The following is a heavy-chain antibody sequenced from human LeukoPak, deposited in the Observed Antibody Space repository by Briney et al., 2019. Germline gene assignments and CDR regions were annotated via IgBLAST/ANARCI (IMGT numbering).Heavy chain of an antibody. CDR2: INSDGSST. J-gene: IGHJ6*02. Sequence: GGSLRLSCAASGFTFSSYWMHWVRQAPGKGLVWVSRINSDGSSTSYADSVKGRFTISRDNAKNTLYLQMNSLRAEDTAVYYCAGESDYYYYGMDVWGQGTTVTVSS. CDR3: AGESDYYYYGMDV. V-gene: IGHV3-74*01. CDR1: GFTFSSYW.